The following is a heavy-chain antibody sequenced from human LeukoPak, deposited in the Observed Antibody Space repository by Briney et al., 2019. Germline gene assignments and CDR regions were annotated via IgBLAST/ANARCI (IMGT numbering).Heavy chain of an antibody. CDR3: ARTRASYDDY. V-gene: IGHV3-53*01. D-gene: IGHD5-12*01. CDR1: GFIFSSFE. Sequence: GGSLRLSCAASGFIFSSFEMNWVRQAPGKGLEWVSVIFSTGNTDYADSVKGRFTISRDNSKNTLYLQMNSLRAEDTAVYYCARTRASYDDYWGQGTLVTVSS. J-gene: IGHJ4*02. CDR2: IFSTGNT.